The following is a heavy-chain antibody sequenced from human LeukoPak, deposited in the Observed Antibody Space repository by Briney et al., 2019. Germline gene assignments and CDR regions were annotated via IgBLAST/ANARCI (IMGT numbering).Heavy chain of an antibody. Sequence: KDGESLQISCKGSGSIFTNYWIAWVRQLPGRGLEWMVIINPSDSDTRYSPSFQGQVTISADKSISTAYLQWSSLKASDSAMYYCGRAWNFDYWGQGTLVTVSS. D-gene: IGHD1-1*01. CDR3: GRAWNFDY. V-gene: IGHV5-51*01. CDR1: GSIFTNYW. CDR2: INPSDSDT. J-gene: IGHJ4*02.